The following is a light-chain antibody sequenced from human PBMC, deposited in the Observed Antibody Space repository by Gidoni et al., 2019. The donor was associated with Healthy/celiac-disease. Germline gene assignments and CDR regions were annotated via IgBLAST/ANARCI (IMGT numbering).Light chain of an antibody. CDR1: SSNIGNNT. CDR3: AAWDDSLNGWV. CDR2: GNN. J-gene: IGLJ3*02. Sequence: SVLTQPPSASGTPGQRVTISCSGSSSNIGNNTVNWYQQLPGTAPKLLISGNNQRPSGVPDRFSGSKSGTSASLAISGRQSEDEADYYCAAWDDSLNGWVFGGGTKLTVL. V-gene: IGLV1-44*01.